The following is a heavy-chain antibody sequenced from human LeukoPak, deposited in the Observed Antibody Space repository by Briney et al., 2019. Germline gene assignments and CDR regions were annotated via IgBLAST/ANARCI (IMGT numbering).Heavy chain of an antibody. CDR2: IYYSGGT. Sequence: PSETLSLTCTVSGDSISSYYWSWIRQPPGKGLEWIGYIYYSGGTDYNPSLKSRVTISVDTSKNQFSLKLRSVTAADTAVCYCARHVTISGPYDASDIWGQGTMVAV. D-gene: IGHD5-24*01. V-gene: IGHV4-59*08. CDR3: ARHVTISGPYDASDI. CDR1: GDSISSYY. J-gene: IGHJ3*02.